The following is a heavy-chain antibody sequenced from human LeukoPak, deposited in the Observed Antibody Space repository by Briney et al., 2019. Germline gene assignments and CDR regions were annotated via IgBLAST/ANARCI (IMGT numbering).Heavy chain of an antibody. CDR1: GGSISSGSYY. CDR2: IYTSGST. D-gene: IGHD5-18*01. J-gene: IGHJ4*02. CDR3: ARDRGYSYGIDY. Sequence: PPETLSLTCTVSGGSISSGSYYWSWIRQPAGKGLEWIGRIYTSGSTNYNPSLKSRVTISVDTSKNQFSLKLSSVTAADTAVYYCARDRGYSYGIDYWGQGTLVTVSS. V-gene: IGHV4-61*02.